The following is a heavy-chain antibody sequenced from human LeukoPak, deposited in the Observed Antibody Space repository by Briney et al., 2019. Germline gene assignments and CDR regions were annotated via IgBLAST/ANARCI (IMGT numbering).Heavy chain of an antibody. CDR1: GYTCTGYY. J-gene: IGHJ4*02. V-gene: IGHV1-2*04. CDR2: INPNSGGT. D-gene: IGHD5-12*01. CDR3: ARGRTVRGSGYDFDY. Sequence: ASVKVSCKASGYTCTGYYMHWVRQAPGQGLEWMGWINPNSGGTNYAQKFQGWVTMPRDTSISTAYMELSRLRSDDTAVYYCARGRTVRGSGYDFDYWGQGALVTVSS.